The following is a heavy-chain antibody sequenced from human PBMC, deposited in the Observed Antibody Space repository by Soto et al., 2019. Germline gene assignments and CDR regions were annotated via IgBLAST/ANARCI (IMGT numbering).Heavy chain of an antibody. CDR3: ARDCIAAAHETPNWFDP. CDR1: GGTFSSYA. D-gene: IGHD6-13*01. Sequence: ASVKVSCKASGGTFSSYAISWVRQAPGQGLEWMGGIIPIFGTANYAQKFQGRVTITADESTSTAYMELSSLRSEDTAVYYCARDCIAAAHETPNWFDPWGQGTLVTVSS. CDR2: IIPIFGTA. V-gene: IGHV1-69*13. J-gene: IGHJ5*02.